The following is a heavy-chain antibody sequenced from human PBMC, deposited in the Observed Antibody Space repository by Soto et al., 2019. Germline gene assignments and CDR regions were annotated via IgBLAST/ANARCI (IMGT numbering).Heavy chain of an antibody. J-gene: IGHJ6*03. V-gene: IGHV4-39*01. CDR2: IYYSGST. CDR3: ARHNPNLVDFGSGYDYKDV. CDR1: GGSISSSSYY. Sequence: SETLSLTCTCSGGSISSSSYYWGWIRQPPGKGLEWIGSIYYSGSTYYNPSLKSRVTISVDTSKNQFSLKLSSVTAADTAVYYCARHNPNLVDFGSGYDYKDVRAKGTTVTVS. D-gene: IGHD3-3*01.